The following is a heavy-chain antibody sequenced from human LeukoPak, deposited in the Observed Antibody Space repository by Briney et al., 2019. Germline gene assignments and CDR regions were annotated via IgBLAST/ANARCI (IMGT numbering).Heavy chain of an antibody. V-gene: IGHV4-34*01. Sequence: SETLSLTCAVYGGSFSGYYWSWIRQPPGKGLGWIGEINHSGSTNYNPSLKSRVTISVDTSKNQFSLKLSSVTAADTAVYYCARGLPWSGYYWVPLSGPIDYWGQGTLVTVSS. J-gene: IGHJ4*02. D-gene: IGHD3-3*01. CDR3: ARGLPWSGYYWVPLSGPIDY. CDR1: GGSFSGYY. CDR2: INHSGST.